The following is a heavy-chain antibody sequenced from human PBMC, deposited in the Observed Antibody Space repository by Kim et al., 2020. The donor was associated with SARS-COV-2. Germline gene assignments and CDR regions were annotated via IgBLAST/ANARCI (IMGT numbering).Heavy chain of an antibody. J-gene: IGHJ4*02. CDR2: ISGSGGST. D-gene: IGHD3-10*01. CDR1: GFTFSSYA. V-gene: IGHV3-23*01. Sequence: GGSLRLSCAASGFTFSSYAMSWVRQAPGKGLEWVSAISGSGGSTYYADSVKGRFTISRDNSKNTLYLQMNSLRAEDTAVYYCTGRGNMVRGVMKKYYFDYWGQGTLVTVSS. CDR3: TGRGNMVRGVMKKYYFDY.